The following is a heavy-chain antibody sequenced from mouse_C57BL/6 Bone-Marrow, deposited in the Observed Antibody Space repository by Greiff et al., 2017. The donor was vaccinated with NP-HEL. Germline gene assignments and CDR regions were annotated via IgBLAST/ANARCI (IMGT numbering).Heavy chain of an antibody. V-gene: IGHV1-9*01. CDR1: GYTFTGYW. J-gene: IGHJ1*03. D-gene: IGHD1-1*01. CDR2: ILPGSGST. Sequence: VQLQQSGAELMKPGASVKLSCKATGYTFTGYWIEWVKQRPGHGLEWIGEILPGSGSTNYNEKFKGKATFTADTSSNTAYMQLSSLTTEDSAIYYCAREGVYYDGLYWYFEVGGTGTTVIVSS. CDR3: AREGVYYDGLYWYFEV.